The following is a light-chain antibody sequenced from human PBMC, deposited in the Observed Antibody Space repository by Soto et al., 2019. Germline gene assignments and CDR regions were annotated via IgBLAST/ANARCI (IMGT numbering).Light chain of an antibody. V-gene: IGLV2-8*01. CDR1: SRDVGGYVY. Sequence: QSVLTQPPSASGSPGESVTMSCTGTSRDVGGYVYVSWFQQHPGKAPKLIIFEVNKRPSGVPDRFSGSKSGNTASLTISGLQAEDEADYYCSSYTSSSTYVFGTGTKLTVL. CDR3: SSYTSSSTYV. J-gene: IGLJ1*01. CDR2: EVN.